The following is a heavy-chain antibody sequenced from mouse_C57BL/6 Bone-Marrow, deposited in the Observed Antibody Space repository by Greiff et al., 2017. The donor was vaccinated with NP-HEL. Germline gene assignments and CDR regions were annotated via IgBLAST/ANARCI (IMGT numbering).Heavy chain of an antibody. Sequence: QVQLQQPGAELVKPGASVKMSCKASSYTFTSYWITWVKQRPGQGLEWIGDIYPGSGSTNYNEKFKSKATLTVDTSSSTAYMQLSSLTSEDSAVYYCARRYSNYLYYAMDYWGQGTSVTVSS. V-gene: IGHV1-55*01. CDR1: SYTFTSYW. D-gene: IGHD2-5*01. CDR3: ARRYSNYLYYAMDY. CDR2: IYPGSGST. J-gene: IGHJ4*01.